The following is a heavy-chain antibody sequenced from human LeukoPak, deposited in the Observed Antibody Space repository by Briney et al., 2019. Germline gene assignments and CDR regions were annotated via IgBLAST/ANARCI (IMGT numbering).Heavy chain of an antibody. D-gene: IGHD6-19*01. CDR3: ARVWSSGCLDY. CDR1: GGSISSHY. V-gene: IGHV4-59*11. Sequence: TSETLSLTCTVSGGSISSHYWSWIRQPPGKGLEWIGYIYYSGSTNYNPSLKSRVTISVDTSKNQFSLKLSSVTAADTAVYYCARVWSSGCLDYWGQGTLVTVSS. J-gene: IGHJ4*02. CDR2: IYYSGST.